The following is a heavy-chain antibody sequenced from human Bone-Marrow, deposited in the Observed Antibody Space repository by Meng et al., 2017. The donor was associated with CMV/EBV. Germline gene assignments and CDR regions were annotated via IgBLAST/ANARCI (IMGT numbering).Heavy chain of an antibody. D-gene: IGHD1-1*01. J-gene: IGHJ4*02. CDR3: AKDGNGYNLGY. Sequence: GESLKISCVGSEFTFSYYGMHWVRQAPGKGLEWVAFIWNDGSDAYYEDSVKGRFIISRDNSESTLYLHMHSLRGDDTAVYYCAKDGNGYNLGYWGQGTLVTVSS. V-gene: IGHV3-30*02. CDR2: IWNDGSDA. CDR1: EFTFSYYG.